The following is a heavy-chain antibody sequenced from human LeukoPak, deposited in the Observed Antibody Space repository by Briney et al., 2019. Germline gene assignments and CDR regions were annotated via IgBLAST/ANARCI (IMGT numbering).Heavy chain of an antibody. J-gene: IGHJ6*03. CDR2: IYHSGST. D-gene: IGHD6-6*01. CDR1: GGSISSSNW. V-gene: IGHV4-4*02. CDR3: ARDWGVTGRPGYMDV. Sequence: SGTLSLTCAVSGGSISSSNWWSWVRPPPGKGLEWIGEIYHSGSTNYNPSLKSRVTISVDKSKNQFSLKVTSVTAADTAVYYCARDWGVTGRPGYMDVWGKGTTVTVSS.